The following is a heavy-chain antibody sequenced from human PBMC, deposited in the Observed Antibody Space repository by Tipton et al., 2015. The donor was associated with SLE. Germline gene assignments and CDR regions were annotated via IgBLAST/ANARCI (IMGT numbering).Heavy chain of an antibody. V-gene: IGHV4-59*01. Sequence: TLSLTCAVYGGSLSDYFWSWIRQPPGKGLEWIGYIYYSGSTNYKPSPKSRVTISVDTSKNQFSLKLSSVTAADTAVYYCARGRITMIRGVTSDAFDIWGQGTMVTVSS. CDR3: ARGRITMIRGVTSDAFDI. CDR2: IYYSGST. J-gene: IGHJ3*02. CDR1: GGSLSDYF. D-gene: IGHD3-10*01.